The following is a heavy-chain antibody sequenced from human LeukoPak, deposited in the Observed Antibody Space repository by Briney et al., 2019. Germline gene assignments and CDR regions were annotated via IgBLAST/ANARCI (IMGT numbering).Heavy chain of an antibody. CDR2: MNPNSGNT. D-gene: IGHD2-2*01. V-gene: IGHV1-8*03. Sequence: ASVKVSCKASGYTFTSYDINWVRQATGQGLEWMGWMNPNSGNTGYAQKFQGRVTITTDTSTSTAYMELRSLRSDDTAVYYCAREIPYPDCSSSGCYGPWDYWGQGALVTVSS. CDR1: GYTFTSYD. J-gene: IGHJ4*02. CDR3: AREIPYPDCSSSGCYGPWDY.